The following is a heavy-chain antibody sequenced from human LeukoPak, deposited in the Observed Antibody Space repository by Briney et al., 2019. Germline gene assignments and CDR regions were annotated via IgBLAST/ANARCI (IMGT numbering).Heavy chain of an antibody. CDR1: GFTFSSYS. CDR2: ISSSSSYI. Sequence: SGGSLRLSCAASGFTFSSYSMNWVRQAPGKGLEWVSSISSSSSYIYYADSVKGRFTISRDNAKNSLYLQMNSLRAEDTAVYYCARVQKGIAAAGTGGGWFEPWGQGTLVTVS. D-gene: IGHD6-13*01. CDR3: ARVQKGIAAAGTGGGWFEP. V-gene: IGHV3-21*04. J-gene: IGHJ5*02.